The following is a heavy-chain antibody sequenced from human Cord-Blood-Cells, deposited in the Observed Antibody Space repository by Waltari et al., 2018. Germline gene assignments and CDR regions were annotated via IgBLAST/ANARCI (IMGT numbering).Heavy chain of an antibody. V-gene: IGHV4-34*01. D-gene: IGHD3-10*01. CDR2: INHSGST. Sequence: QVQLQQWGAGLLKPSGTLSLTCAVYGGSFSGYYWSWIRQPPGKGLEWIGEINHSGSTNYNPSLKSRVTISVDTSKNQFSLKLSSVTAADTAVYYCASGEGSGSYFDPWGQGTLVTVSS. CDR1: GGSFSGYY. CDR3: ASGEGSGSYFDP. J-gene: IGHJ5*02.